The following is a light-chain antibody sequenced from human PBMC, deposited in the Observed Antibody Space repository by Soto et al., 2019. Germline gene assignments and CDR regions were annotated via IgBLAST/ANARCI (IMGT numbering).Light chain of an antibody. CDR3: FLTYPDDRQV. CDR2: DTS. CDR1: TGNVTSGLF. Sequence: QAVVTQEPSLTVSPGGTVTLTCSSSTGNVTSGLFPYWLQQKPGQAPRTLIYDTSEKHSWTPGRFSGSLLGGKGALTLSGVQPEDEAIYYCFLTYPDDRQVFGGGTKLTVL. V-gene: IGLV7-46*01. J-gene: IGLJ3*02.